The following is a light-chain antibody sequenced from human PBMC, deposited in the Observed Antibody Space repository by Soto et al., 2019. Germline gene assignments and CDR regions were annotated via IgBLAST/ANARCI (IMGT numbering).Light chain of an antibody. CDR1: QSISDT. CDR2: GVS. V-gene: IGKV3-20*01. CDR3: QQYGSSPLIT. J-gene: IGKJ5*01. Sequence: EIVMTQSPATLSVSPGGRATLSCRASQSISDTLAWYQQKPGQAPRLLIYGVSSRATGIPDRFSGSGSGTDFTLTISRLEPEDFAVYHCQQYGSSPLITFGQGTRLEIK.